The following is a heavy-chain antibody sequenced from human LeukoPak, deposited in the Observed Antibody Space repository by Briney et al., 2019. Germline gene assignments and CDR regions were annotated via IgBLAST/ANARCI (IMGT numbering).Heavy chain of an antibody. V-gene: IGHV3-23*01. CDR1: GFTFSSYA. D-gene: IGHD3-22*01. Sequence: HPGASLRLSCAASGFTFSSYAMSWVRQAPGKGLEWVSAISGSGGSTYYADSVKGRFTISRDNSKNTLYLQMNSLRAEDTAVYYCAKDLLYYYDSSGSCDYWGQGTLVTLSS. CDR3: AKDLLYYYDSSGSCDY. CDR2: ISGSGGST. J-gene: IGHJ4*02.